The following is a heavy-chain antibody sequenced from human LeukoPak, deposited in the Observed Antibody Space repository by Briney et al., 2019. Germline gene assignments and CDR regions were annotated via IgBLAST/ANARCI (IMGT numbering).Heavy chain of an antibody. CDR1: GFTFSRSE. CDR2: TSSSGNTM. Sequence: GGSLRLSCAASGFTFSRSEMDWVRQAPGKGLEWTSYTSSSGNTMFYADSVKGRFTISRDNAKNSLYLQMNSLRVEDTAIYYCVRDTRDGSATWFDPWGQGTLVTVSS. D-gene: IGHD5-24*01. CDR3: VRDTRDGSATWFDP. J-gene: IGHJ5*02. V-gene: IGHV3-48*03.